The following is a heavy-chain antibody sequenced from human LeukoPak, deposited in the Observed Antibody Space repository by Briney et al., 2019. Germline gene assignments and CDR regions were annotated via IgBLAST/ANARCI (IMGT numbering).Heavy chain of an antibody. D-gene: IGHD2-8*01. J-gene: IGHJ4*02. CDR1: GFTFSSYW. V-gene: IGHV3-74*01. CDR3: AREEMVYAIIDY. Sequence: SGGSLRLSCAASGFTFSSYWMHWVRQAPGKGLVWVSRINSDGSSTSYADSVKGRFTISRDNAKNTLYLQMNSLRAEDTAVYYCAREEMVYAIIDYWGQGTLVTVSS. CDR2: INSDGSST.